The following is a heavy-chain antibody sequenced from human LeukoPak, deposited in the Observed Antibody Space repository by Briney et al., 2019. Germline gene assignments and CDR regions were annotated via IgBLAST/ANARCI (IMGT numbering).Heavy chain of an antibody. CDR1: GGSISSYY. CDR2: IYHRGSA. Sequence: NPSETLSLTCTVSGGSISSYYWSWIRQPPGKGLEWIGYIYHRGSANYNPSLKSRVAISVDRSKNQFSLKLSSVTAADTAVYYCARAESSSWDYYYYYMDVWGKGTTVTVSS. CDR3: ARAESSSWDYYYYYMDV. J-gene: IGHJ6*03. D-gene: IGHD6-13*01. V-gene: IGHV4-59*12.